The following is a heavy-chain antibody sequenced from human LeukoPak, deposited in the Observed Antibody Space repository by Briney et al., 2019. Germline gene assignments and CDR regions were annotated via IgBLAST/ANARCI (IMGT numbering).Heavy chain of an antibody. Sequence: ASVKVSCKVSGYTLTELSMHWARRAPGKGLEWMGGFDPEDGETIYAQKFQGRVTMTEDTSTDTAYMELSSLRSEDTAVYYCATDRKRSKVTGTTYWGQGTLVTVSS. CDR3: ATDRKRSKVTGTTY. D-gene: IGHD1-7*01. V-gene: IGHV1-24*01. J-gene: IGHJ4*02. CDR1: GYTLTELS. CDR2: FDPEDGET.